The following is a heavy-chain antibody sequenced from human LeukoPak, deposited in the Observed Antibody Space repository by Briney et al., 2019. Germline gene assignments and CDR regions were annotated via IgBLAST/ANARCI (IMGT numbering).Heavy chain of an antibody. Sequence: GGSLRLSCAASGFTFTNYWMTWVRQAPGKGLEWVANIKQDGSEKYYVDSVKGRFTISRDNAKNSLYLQMNSLRAEDTAVYYCARGMDVRGQGTTVTVSS. CDR2: IKQDGSEK. J-gene: IGHJ6*01. CDR3: ARGMDV. V-gene: IGHV3-7*01. CDR1: GFTFTNYW.